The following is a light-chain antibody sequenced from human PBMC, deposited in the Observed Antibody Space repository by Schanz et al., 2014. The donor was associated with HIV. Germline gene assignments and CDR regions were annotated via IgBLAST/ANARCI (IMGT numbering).Light chain of an antibody. CDR2: DVN. Sequence: QSALTQPASVSGSPGQSITISCTGTSTDVGSNGHVSWYQQHPGKAPKLLIYDVNNRPSGISDRFSGSKSGNTASLTISGLQAEDEGDYYCCSYSRVGTPHYVFGTGTKLTVL. V-gene: IGLV2-14*03. J-gene: IGLJ1*01. CDR1: STDVGSNGH. CDR3: CSYSRVGTPHYV.